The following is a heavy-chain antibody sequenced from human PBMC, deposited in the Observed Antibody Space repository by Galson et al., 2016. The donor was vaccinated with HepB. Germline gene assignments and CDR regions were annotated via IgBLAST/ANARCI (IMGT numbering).Heavy chain of an antibody. V-gene: IGHV3-21*01. CDR2: ISDSGSYI. J-gene: IGHJ6*04. CDR1: GFSFSSYS. CDR3: ARNKEDDDYIWGNYRYTRYYYYGLDV. D-gene: IGHD3-16*02. Sequence: SLRLSCAASGFSFSSYSMNWVRQAPGKGLEWVSSISDSGSYIYYADSAKGRFTFSRDNAKNSLYLQMNSLRPEDTAVYYCARNKEDDDYIWGNYRYTRYYYYGLDVWGKGTTVTVSS.